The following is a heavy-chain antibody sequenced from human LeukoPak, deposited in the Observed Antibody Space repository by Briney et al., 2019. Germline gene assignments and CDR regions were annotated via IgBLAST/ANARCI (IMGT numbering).Heavy chain of an antibody. D-gene: IGHD3-10*01. CDR2: ISAYNGNT. J-gene: IGHJ6*03. CDR1: GYTFTSYG. CDR3: ARAVGSGSFQTYYYYMDV. V-gene: IGHV1-18*01. Sequence: RASVKVSCKASGYTFTSYGISWVRQAPGQGLEWMGWISAYNGNTNYAQKLQGRVTMTTDTSTSTAYMELRSLRSDDTAVYYCARAVGSGSFQTYYYYMDVWGKGTTVTISS.